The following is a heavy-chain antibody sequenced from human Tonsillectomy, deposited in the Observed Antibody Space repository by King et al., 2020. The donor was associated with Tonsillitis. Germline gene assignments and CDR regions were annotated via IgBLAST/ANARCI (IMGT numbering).Heavy chain of an antibody. J-gene: IGHJ4*02. CDR1: GFTFRDYW. CDR2: VKRDGSDK. V-gene: IGHV3-7*03. CDR3: ARLLLWFGDSHDSPDF. Sequence: EVQLVESGGGLVQPGGSLRLSCAASGFTFRDYWMAWVRQAPGKGLEWVAHVKRDGSDKYYVDSVKGRFTISRDNAKDSLYMQMNSLRVEDTAIYYCARLLLWFGDSHDSPDFWGQGTRVTVSS. D-gene: IGHD3-10*01.